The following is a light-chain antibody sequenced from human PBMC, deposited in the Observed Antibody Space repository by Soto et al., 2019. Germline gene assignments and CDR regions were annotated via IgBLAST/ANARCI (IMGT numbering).Light chain of an antibody. V-gene: IGLV3-1*01. CDR2: QDT. Sequence: SYELTQPPSVSVSPGQTASITCSGDKLGHKYACWYQQKPGQSPVLVIYQDTKRPSGIPVRFSGSNSGNTATLTISGTQAMDEADYYCQAWDSSTGVFGTGTKVTVL. CDR3: QAWDSSTGV. J-gene: IGLJ1*01. CDR1: KLGHKY.